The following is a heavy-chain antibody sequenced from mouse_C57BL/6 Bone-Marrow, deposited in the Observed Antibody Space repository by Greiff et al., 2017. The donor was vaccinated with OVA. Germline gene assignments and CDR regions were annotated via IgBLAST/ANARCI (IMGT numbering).Heavy chain of an antibody. D-gene: IGHD1-1*01. CDR2: ISSGSSTI. CDR3: ARRAYYYGSSYFDY. CDR1: GFTFSDYG. V-gene: IGHV5-17*01. Sequence: EVQLKESGGGLVKPGGSLKLSCAASGFTFSDYGMHWVRQAPEKGLEWVAYISSGSSTIYYADTVKGRFTISRDNAKNTLFLQMTSLRSEDTAMYYCARRAYYYGSSYFDYWGQGTTLTVSS. J-gene: IGHJ2*01.